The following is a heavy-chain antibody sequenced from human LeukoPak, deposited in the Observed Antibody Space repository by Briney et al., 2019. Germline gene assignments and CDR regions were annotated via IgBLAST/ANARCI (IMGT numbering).Heavy chain of an antibody. Sequence: PSETLSLTCTVSGGSITDYYWGWIRQPPGKGLEWIGYDYYSGSSNYNPSLKSRVTISVDTSKNQFSLKMSSVTAADTAVYHCARDLKLDGSSGYYAFDIWGQGTMVTVSS. CDR1: GGSITDYY. V-gene: IGHV4-59*01. J-gene: IGHJ3*02. CDR2: DYYSGSS. CDR3: ARDLKLDGSSGYYAFDI. D-gene: IGHD3-22*01.